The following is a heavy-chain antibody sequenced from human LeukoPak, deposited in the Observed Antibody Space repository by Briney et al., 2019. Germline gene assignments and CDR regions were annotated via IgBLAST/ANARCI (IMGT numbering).Heavy chain of an antibody. D-gene: IGHD4-17*01. Sequence: ASVKVSCKASGGTFSSYAISWVRQAPGQGLEWMGGIIPIFGTADYAQKFQGRVTITADESTSTAYMELSSLRSEDTAVYYCASQTTVPYAFDIWGQGTMVTVSS. CDR1: GGTFSSYA. V-gene: IGHV1-69*13. CDR3: ASQTTVPYAFDI. CDR2: IIPIFGTA. J-gene: IGHJ3*02.